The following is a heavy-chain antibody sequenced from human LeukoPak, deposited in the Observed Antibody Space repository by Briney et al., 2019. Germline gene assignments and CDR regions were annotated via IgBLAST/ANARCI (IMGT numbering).Heavy chain of an antibody. D-gene: IGHD3-3*01. J-gene: IGHJ5*02. CDR2: INPNSGGT. CDR3: ARGGITIFGVVGWFDP. Sequence: GASVKVSCKASGYTFTGYYMHWVRQAPGQGLEWMGWINPNSGGTNYAQKFQGRVTMTRDTSISTAYMELSRLRSDDTAVYYCARGGITIFGVVGWFDPGGQGTLVTVSS. CDR1: GYTFTGYY. V-gene: IGHV1-2*02.